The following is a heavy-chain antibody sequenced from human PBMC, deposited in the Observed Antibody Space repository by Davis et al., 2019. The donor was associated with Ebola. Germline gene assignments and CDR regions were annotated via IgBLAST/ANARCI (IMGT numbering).Heavy chain of an antibody. Sequence: ASVKVSCKASGYTFTGYYMHWVRQAPGQGLEWMGWINPNSGGTNYAQKFQGWVTMTRDTSISTAYMELSRLRSDDTAVYYCARGSTVVTTPIYYYGMDVWGQGTTVTVSS. J-gene: IGHJ6*02. CDR3: ARGSTVVTTPIYYYGMDV. CDR1: GYTFTGYY. V-gene: IGHV1-2*04. CDR2: INPNSGGT. D-gene: IGHD4-23*01.